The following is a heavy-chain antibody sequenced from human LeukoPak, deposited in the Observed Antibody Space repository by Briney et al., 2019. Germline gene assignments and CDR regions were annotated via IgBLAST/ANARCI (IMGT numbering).Heavy chain of an antibody. CDR1: GGSVSSGSYC. V-gene: IGHV4-61*01. D-gene: IGHD6-13*01. CDR3: ARSWYHAYCDY. Sequence: SETLSLTCTVSGGSVSSGSYCWNWIRQPPGKGLEWIGCIDYSGSTYYNPSLKSRVTVSADTSKNQFSLKLTSVTAADTAVYYCARSWYHAYCDYWGQGSLVTVSS. J-gene: IGHJ4*02. CDR2: IDYSGST.